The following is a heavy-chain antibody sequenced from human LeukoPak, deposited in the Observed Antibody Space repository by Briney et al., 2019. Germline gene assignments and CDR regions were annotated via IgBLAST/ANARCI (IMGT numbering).Heavy chain of an antibody. V-gene: IGHV3-20*04. J-gene: IGHJ6*02. CDR1: EFTFDDYG. Sequence: GGSLGFSCAASEFTFDDYGMSWVRQGPGKGLEWVSGISWNGGGSGYEDSVKGRFTISRDNAKISLYLQMNSLRAEDTALYYCARQTAMAKYYYYGMDVWGQGTTVTVSS. CDR2: ISWNGGGS. CDR3: ARQTAMAKYYYYGMDV. D-gene: IGHD5-18*01.